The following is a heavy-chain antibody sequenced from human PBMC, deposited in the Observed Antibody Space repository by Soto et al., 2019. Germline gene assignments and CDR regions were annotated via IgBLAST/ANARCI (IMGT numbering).Heavy chain of an antibody. D-gene: IGHD2-2*01. V-gene: IGHV1-18*01. CDR2: ISLYSDGT. Sequence: ASVKVSCKTSGYTFSNYGITWVRQAPGQPLEWLGWISLYSDGTNYAQKFQSRVSMTTDTSTTTAYMELRSLRSDDTAVYYCARVVPGAEAWFGPWGQGTLVTVSS. CDR1: GYTFSNYG. J-gene: IGHJ5*02. CDR3: ARVVPGAEAWFGP.